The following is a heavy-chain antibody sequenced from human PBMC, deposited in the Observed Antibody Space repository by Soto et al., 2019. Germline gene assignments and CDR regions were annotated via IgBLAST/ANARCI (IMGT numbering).Heavy chain of an antibody. CDR1: GFIFSSYA. V-gene: IGHV3-23*01. D-gene: IGHD4-17*01. J-gene: IGHJ3*02. CDR3: AHPRGYGVFDAVDI. Sequence: GGSLRLSCAASGFIFSSYAISWVRQAPGKGLEWVSAISNSGGSTFYAESVRGRFTISRDNSIKTLYLQMRSLRTEDTAVYYCAHPRGYGVFDAVDIWGQGTMVTVSS. CDR2: ISNSGGST.